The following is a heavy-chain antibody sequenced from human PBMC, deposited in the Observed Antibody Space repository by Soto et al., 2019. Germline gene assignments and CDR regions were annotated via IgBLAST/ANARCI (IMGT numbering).Heavy chain of an antibody. V-gene: IGHV3-33*01. CDR1: GFIFSTYG. CDR2: ILFDGSNK. Sequence: QVQLVESGGGVVQPGRSLRLSCAASGFIFSTYGMHWVRQAPGTGLEWVALILFDGSNKYYADSVKGRFTISRDNSKNTLYLQMNSLRAEDTAVYYCARDISKGRYFDLWGRGTLVTVSS. J-gene: IGHJ2*01. CDR3: ARDISKGRYFDL. D-gene: IGHD3-9*01.